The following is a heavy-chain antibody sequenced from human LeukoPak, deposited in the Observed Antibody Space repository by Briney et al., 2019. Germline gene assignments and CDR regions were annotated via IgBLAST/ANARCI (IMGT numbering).Heavy chain of an antibody. D-gene: IGHD2-2*01. J-gene: IGHJ4*02. V-gene: IGHV1-69*06. Sequence: GASVKVSCKASGGTFSSYAISRVRQAPGQGLEWMGGIIPIFGTANYAQKFQGRVTITADKSTSTAYMELSSLRSEDTAVYYCARETEGYCSSTSCPLKYWGQGTLVTVSS. CDR3: ARETEGYCSSTSCPLKY. CDR1: GGTFSSYA. CDR2: IIPIFGTA.